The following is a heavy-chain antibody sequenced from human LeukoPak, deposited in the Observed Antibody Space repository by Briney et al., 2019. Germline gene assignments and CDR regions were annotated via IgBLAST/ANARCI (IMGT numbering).Heavy chain of an antibody. V-gene: IGHV3-7*03. CDR2: IKLDGSEK. CDR3: ARDQYDTWSRRGNFDS. D-gene: IGHD3/OR15-3a*01. J-gene: IGHJ4*02. Sequence: GGSLRLSCVASGFSFGKYWMSWVRQAPGKGLEWVANIKLDGSEKNYVDSVKGRFTISRDNTKNSLYLQMNNLRAEDTAVFYCARDQYDTWSRRGNFDSWGQGTLVIVSS. CDR1: GFSFGKYW.